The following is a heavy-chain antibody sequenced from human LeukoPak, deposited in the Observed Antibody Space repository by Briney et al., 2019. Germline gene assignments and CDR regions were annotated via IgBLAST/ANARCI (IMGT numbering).Heavy chain of an antibody. CDR2: ISSSSSYI. V-gene: IGHV3-21*01. Sequence: AGGSLRLSCAASGFTFSSYSMNWVRQAPGKGLEWVSSISSSSSYIYYADSVKGRFTISRDNAKNSLYLQMNSLRAEDTAVYYCARGGVGYCSSTSCYEYFEYWGQGTLVTVSS. CDR3: ARGGVGYCSSTSCYEYFEY. CDR1: GFTFSSYS. D-gene: IGHD2-2*01. J-gene: IGHJ4*02.